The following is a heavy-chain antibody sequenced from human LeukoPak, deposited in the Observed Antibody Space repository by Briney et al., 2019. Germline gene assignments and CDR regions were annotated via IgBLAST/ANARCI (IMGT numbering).Heavy chain of an antibody. Sequence: GRSLRLSCAASGFTFNNYVMHWVRQAPGKGLEWMALISYDGSNKYYADSVRGRFTISRDNSKNTLYLQMNSLRPEDTAVYYCAKDFEGFCGGDCYSMDFWGQGTLATVSS. J-gene: IGHJ4*02. V-gene: IGHV3-30*18. CDR2: ISYDGSNK. D-gene: IGHD2-21*02. CDR1: GFTFNNYV. CDR3: AKDFEGFCGGDCYSMDF.